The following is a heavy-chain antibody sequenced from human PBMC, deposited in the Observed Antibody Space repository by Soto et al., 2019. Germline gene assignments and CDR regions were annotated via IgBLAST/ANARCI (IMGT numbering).Heavy chain of an antibody. J-gene: IGHJ4*02. CDR1: GYRFTDYF. CDR2: INPKSGGT. CDR3: AREYNWNSQGWTVY. Sequence: GASVKVCCKASGYRFTDYFMHWVRRAPGQGREWMGWINPKSGGTKIAQKFQGRTTMTRDTSINTVFMELSRLTSDDTAVYFCAREYNWNSQGWTVYWRLGTLVTLSS. D-gene: IGHD1-7*01. V-gene: IGHV1-2*02.